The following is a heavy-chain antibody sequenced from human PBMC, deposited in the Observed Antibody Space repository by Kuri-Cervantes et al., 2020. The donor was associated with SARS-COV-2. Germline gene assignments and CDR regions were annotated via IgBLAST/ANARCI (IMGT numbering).Heavy chain of an antibody. CDR1: GGTFSSYA. CDR3: ARRIVPAAPQDAFDI. D-gene: IGHD2-2*01. J-gene: IGHJ3*02. CDR2: IIPIFGTA. V-gene: IGHV1-69*13. Sequence: SVKVSCKASGGTFSSYAISWVRQAPGQGLEWMGGIIPIFGTANYAQKFQGRVTITADESTSTAYMELSSLRSEDTAVYYCARRIVPAAPQDAFDIWGQGTMVTVSS.